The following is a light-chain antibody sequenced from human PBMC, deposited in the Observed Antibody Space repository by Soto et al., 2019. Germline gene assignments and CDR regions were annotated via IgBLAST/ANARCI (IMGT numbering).Light chain of an antibody. V-gene: IGLV2-14*01. Sequence: QSALTQPASVSGSPGQSITISCTGANSDVGGYDYVSWYQQHPGKAPKLMIYDVSNRPAGISNRFSGSKSGNTASLTISVLQGEDEADYYCSSYKTSYTLVFGGGTELTVL. CDR1: NSDVGGYDY. CDR3: SSYKTSYTLV. J-gene: IGLJ2*01. CDR2: DVS.